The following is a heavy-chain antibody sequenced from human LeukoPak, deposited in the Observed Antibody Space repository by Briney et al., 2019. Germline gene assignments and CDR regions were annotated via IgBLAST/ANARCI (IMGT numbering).Heavy chain of an antibody. D-gene: IGHD3-9*01. CDR2: IYSGGST. CDR1: GSTVSSNY. Sequence: GGSLRLSCAASGSTVSSNYMSWVRQAPGKGLEWVSVIYSGGSTYYADSVKGRFTISRDNSKNTLYLQMNSLRAEDTAVYYCARARNDILTGVYWGQGTLVTVSS. V-gene: IGHV3-53*01. J-gene: IGHJ4*02. CDR3: ARARNDILTGVY.